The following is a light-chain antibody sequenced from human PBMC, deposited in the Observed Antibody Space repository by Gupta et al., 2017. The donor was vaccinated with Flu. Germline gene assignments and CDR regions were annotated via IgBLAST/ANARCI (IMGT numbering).Light chain of an antibody. CDR1: QDISNY. J-gene: IGKJ4*01. CDR2: AAS. Sequence: DIQMTQSPSSLSASVGDRVTITCQTSQDISNYLNWYQLKPGKAPKLLIYAASNLEIGVPSRFSGSGSGTDFTFTISSLQPEDVAAYYCQQFDSHPLTFGGGTKVEIK. V-gene: IGKV1-33*01. CDR3: QQFDSHPLT.